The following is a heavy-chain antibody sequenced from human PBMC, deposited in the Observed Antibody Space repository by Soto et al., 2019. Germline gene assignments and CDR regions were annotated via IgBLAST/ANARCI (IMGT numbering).Heavy chain of an antibody. J-gene: IGHJ4*02. CDR3: ARGPNGDKVDY. D-gene: IGHD7-27*01. CDR2: IYDSGNT. V-gene: IGHV4-30-4*01. Sequence: QVQLQEPGPRLVEPSQTLSLTCTVSGGSISSNYYYWSWIRQSPGTGLEWIGHIYDSGNTYSNPSLKSRVTISIDMSRIQFSLKLSSVTAADTAVYYCARGPNGDKVDYWGQGILVTVSS. CDR1: GGSISSNYYY.